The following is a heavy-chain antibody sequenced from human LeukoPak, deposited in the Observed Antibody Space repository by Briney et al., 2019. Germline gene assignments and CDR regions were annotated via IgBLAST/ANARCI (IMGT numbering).Heavy chain of an antibody. V-gene: IGHV1-24*01. CDR2: FDPEDGET. D-gene: IGHD6-19*01. CDR1: GYTLTDLS. Sequence: GASVKVSCKVSGYTLTDLSMHWVRQAPGKGLEWMGGFDPEDGETIYAQKFQGRVTMTEDTSTDTAYMELSSLRSEDTAVYYCATAPVAGTSLDYWGQGTLVTVSS. J-gene: IGHJ4*02. CDR3: ATAPVAGTSLDY.